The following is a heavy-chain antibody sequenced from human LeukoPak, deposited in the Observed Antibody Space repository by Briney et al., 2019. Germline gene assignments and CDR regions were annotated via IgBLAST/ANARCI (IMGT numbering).Heavy chain of an antibody. CDR1: GYTFTSYG. CDR2: ISAYNGNT. J-gene: IGHJ4*02. Sequence: ASVKVSCKASGYTFTSYGISWVRQAPGQGLEWMGWISAYNGNTNYAQKLQGRVTMTTDTSTSTAYMELRSLRSDDTAVYYCARSYYYDSSGYEEDFDYWGQGTLLTVSS. V-gene: IGHV1-18*01. CDR3: ARSYYYDSSGYEEDFDY. D-gene: IGHD3-22*01.